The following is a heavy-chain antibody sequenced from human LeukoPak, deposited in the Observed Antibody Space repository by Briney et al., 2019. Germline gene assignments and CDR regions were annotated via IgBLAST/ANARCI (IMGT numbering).Heavy chain of an antibody. V-gene: IGHV4-34*01. CDR2: INHSGST. CDR3: ARGAAIGGVLNY. J-gene: IGHJ4*02. CDR1: GGSFSGYY. D-gene: IGHD3-16*01. Sequence: PSETLSLTCAVYGGSFSGYYWSWIRQPPGKGLGWIGEINHSGSTNYNPSLKSRVTISVDASKNQFSLKLSSVTAADTAVYYCARGAAIGGVLNYWGQGTLVTVSS.